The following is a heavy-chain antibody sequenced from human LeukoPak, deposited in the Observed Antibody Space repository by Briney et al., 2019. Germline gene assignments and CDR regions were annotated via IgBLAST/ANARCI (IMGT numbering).Heavy chain of an antibody. CDR1: GFTFNNYW. CDR2: INSGGSSA. V-gene: IGHV3-74*01. J-gene: IGHJ4*02. CDR3: ATEGIVGGGAHFDY. D-gene: IGHD1-26*01. Sequence: GGSLRLSCAASGFTFNNYWMHWVRQSPGKGLVWVARINSGGSSASYADSVKGRFTISRDNAKNSLYLQMNSVRVEDTAVYYCATEGIVGGGAHFDYWGQGTLVTVSS.